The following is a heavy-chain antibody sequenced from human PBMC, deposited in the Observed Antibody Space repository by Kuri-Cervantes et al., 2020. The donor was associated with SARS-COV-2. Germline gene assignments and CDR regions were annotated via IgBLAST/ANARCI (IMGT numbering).Heavy chain of an antibody. J-gene: IGHJ4*02. CDR2: IIPIFGTA. D-gene: IGHD1-1*01. CDR1: GGTFSSYA. Sequence: SVKVSCKASGGTFSSYAISWVRQAPGQGLEWVGGIIPIFGTANYAQKFQGRVTITTDESTSTAYMELSSLRSDDTAVYYCAREDWNDAGVFDYWGQGTLVTVSS. V-gene: IGHV1-69*05. CDR3: AREDWNDAGVFDY.